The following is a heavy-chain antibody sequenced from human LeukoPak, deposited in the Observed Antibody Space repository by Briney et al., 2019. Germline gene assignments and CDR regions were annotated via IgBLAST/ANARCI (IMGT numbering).Heavy chain of an antibody. J-gene: IGHJ5*02. Sequence: ASVKVSCKVSGYTLTELSMHWVRQAPGKGLGWMGGFDPEDGETIYAQKFQGRVTMTEDTSTDTAYMELSSLRSEDTAVYYCATDTVRAGTTDWFDPWGQGTLVTVSS. CDR3: ATDTVRAGTTDWFDP. CDR2: FDPEDGET. D-gene: IGHD1-7*01. V-gene: IGHV1-24*01. CDR1: GYTLTELS.